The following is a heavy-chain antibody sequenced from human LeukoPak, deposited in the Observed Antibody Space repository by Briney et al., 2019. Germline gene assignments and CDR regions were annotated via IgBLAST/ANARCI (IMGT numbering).Heavy chain of an antibody. CDR1: GVTVSSNY. V-gene: IGHV3-11*04. D-gene: IGHD1-26*01. CDR2: ISSSGSTI. J-gene: IGHJ5*02. Sequence: GGSLRLSCAASGVTVSSNYMSWIRQAPGKGLEWVSYISSSGSTIYYADSVKGRFTISRDNAKNSLYLQMNSPRAEDTAVYYCAASGSYYEFWFDPWGQGTLVTVSS. CDR3: AASGSYYEFWFDP.